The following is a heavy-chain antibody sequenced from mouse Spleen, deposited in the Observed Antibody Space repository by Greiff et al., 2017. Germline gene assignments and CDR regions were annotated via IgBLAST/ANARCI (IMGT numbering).Heavy chain of an antibody. V-gene: IGHV1-9*01. CDR3: ARRGDGYYFYWYFDV. CDR2: ILTGSGST. D-gene: IGHD2-3*01. Sequence: QVQLQQSGAELMKPGASVKLPCKATGYTFTGYWIEWVKQRPGHGLEWIGEILTGSGSTNYNEKFKGKATFTADTSSNTAYMQLSSLTTEDSAIYYCARRGDGYYFYWYFDVWGAGTTVTVSS. CDR1: GYTFTGYW. J-gene: IGHJ1*01.